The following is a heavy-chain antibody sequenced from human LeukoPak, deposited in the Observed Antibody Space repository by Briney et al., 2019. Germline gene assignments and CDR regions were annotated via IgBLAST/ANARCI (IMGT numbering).Heavy chain of an antibody. CDR2: INAGNGNT. CDR3: ARLVYLRSRTGWFGEFQGDDY. D-gene: IGHD3-10*01. J-gene: IGHJ4*02. Sequence: ASVKVSCKASGYTFTSYAMHWVRQAPGQRLEWMGWINAGNGNTKYSQKLQGRVTMTTDTSTSTAYMELRSLRSDDTAVYYCARLVYLRSRTGWFGEFQGDDYWGQGTLVTVSS. CDR1: GYTFTSYA. V-gene: IGHV1-3*01.